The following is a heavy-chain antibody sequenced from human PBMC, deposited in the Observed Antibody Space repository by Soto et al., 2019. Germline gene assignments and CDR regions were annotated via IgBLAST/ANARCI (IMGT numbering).Heavy chain of an antibody. Sequence: ASVKVSCKASGGTFSSYAISWVRQAPGQGLEWMGGIIPIFGTANYAQKFQGRVTITADESTSTAYMELSSLRSEDTAVYYCARVEHYSSSAFDIWGQGTMVTVSS. CDR3: ARVEHYSSSAFDI. CDR1: GGTFSSYA. CDR2: IIPIFGTA. J-gene: IGHJ3*02. V-gene: IGHV1-69*13. D-gene: IGHD6-6*01.